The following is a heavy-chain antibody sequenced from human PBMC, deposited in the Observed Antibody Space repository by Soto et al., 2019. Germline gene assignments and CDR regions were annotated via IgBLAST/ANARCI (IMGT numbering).Heavy chain of an antibody. CDR2: IIPIFGTA. CDR1: GGTVNSYA. V-gene: IGHV1-69*13. CDR3: ARDLRTYGSYYYGMDV. Sequence: ASVKVSCKASGGTVNSYAISWVRQAPGQGLEWMGGIIPIFGTANYAQKFQGRVTITADESTSTAYMELSSLRSEDTAVYYCARDLRTYGSYYYGMDVWGQGTTVTVS. J-gene: IGHJ6*02. D-gene: IGHD3-10*01.